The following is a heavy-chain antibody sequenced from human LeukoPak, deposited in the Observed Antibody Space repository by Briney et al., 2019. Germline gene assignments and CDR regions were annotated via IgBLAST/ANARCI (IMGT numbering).Heavy chain of an antibody. Sequence: PGGSLRLSCAASGFTFSSYAMSWVRQAPGKGLEWVSAISGSGGSTYYADSVKGRFTISRDNSKNTLYLQMNSLRAEDTAVYYCAKPLVGATTHVLFFDYWGQGTLVTVSS. D-gene: IGHD1-26*01. CDR3: AKPLVGATTHVLFFDY. CDR2: ISGSGGST. J-gene: IGHJ4*02. CDR1: GFTFSSYA. V-gene: IGHV3-23*01.